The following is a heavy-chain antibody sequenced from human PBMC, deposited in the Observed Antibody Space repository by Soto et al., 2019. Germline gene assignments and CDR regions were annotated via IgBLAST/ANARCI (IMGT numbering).Heavy chain of an antibody. D-gene: IGHD5-12*01. J-gene: IGHJ4*02. Sequence: PGGSLRLSCAASGFTFSDYYMSWIRQAPGKGLEWVSYISSSSSYTDYADSVKGRFTISRDSAKNSLYLQMNSLRAEDTAVYYCARFGSGYDSDYWGQGTLVTVSS. V-gene: IGHV3-11*06. CDR1: GFTFSDYY. CDR3: ARFGSGYDSDY. CDR2: ISSSSSYT.